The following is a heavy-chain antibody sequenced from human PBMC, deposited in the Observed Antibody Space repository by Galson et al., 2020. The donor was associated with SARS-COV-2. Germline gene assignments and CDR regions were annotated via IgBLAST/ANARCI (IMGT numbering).Heavy chain of an antibody. Sequence: SETLSHTCDVTGVSTRSNYWWGWVRQPPGKGLEWIGEIFHSGITNYNPSLKSRVSMSVDTSKNQFSLNVYSVTAADTAVYYCGSGSDFVWDYGGQGTLVTVSS. V-gene: IGHV4-4*02. CDR1: GVSTRSNYW. CDR2: IFHSGIT. CDR3: GSGSDFVWDY. J-gene: IGHJ4*02. D-gene: IGHD3-16*01.